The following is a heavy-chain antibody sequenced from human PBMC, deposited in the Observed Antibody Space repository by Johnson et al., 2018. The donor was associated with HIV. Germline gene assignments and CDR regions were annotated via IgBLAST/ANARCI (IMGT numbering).Heavy chain of an antibody. CDR1: GFTVSYNY. Sequence: VQLVESGGGLIQPGGSLRLSCVASGFTVSYNYMNWVRQAPGKGLEWVSVIYSGGNTFYSDSVQGRFTIPRDNSKNTLDLHMNSLRVEDTAVYYCARDPDPFREYHGDAFDIWGQGTVVTVSS. J-gene: IGHJ3*02. V-gene: IGHV3-53*01. CDR2: IYSGGNT. D-gene: IGHD3-10*01. CDR3: ARDPDPFREYHGDAFDI.